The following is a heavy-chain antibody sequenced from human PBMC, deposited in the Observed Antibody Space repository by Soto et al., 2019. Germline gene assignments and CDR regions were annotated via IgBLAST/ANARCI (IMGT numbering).Heavy chain of an antibody. D-gene: IGHD2-15*01. Sequence: QVQLVQSGAEVKKPGSSVKVSCKASGGTFSSYTISWVRQAPGQGLEWMGRIIPILGIANYAQKFKGRVTITADKSTSTAYMELSSLRSEDTAVYYCASVVAEKAFDIWGQGTMVTVSS. CDR2: IIPILGIA. CDR1: GGTFSSYT. V-gene: IGHV1-69*02. J-gene: IGHJ3*02. CDR3: ASVVAEKAFDI.